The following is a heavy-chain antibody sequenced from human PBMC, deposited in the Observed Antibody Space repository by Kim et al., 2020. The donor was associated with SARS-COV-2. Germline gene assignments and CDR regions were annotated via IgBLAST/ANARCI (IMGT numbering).Heavy chain of an antibody. CDR2: INPNSGGT. D-gene: IGHD6-6*01. J-gene: IGHJ6*02. Sequence: ASVKVSCKASGYTFTGYYMHWVRQAPGQGLEWMGRINPNSGGTNYAQKFQGRVTMTRDTSISTAYMELSRLRSDDTAVYYCAYSIAARLEYGMDVWGQGTTVTVSS. CDR3: AYSIAARLEYGMDV. CDR1: GYTFTGYY. V-gene: IGHV1-2*06.